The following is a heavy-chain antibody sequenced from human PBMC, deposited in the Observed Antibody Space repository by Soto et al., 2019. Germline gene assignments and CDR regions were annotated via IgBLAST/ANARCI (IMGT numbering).Heavy chain of an antibody. J-gene: IGHJ4*02. D-gene: IGHD2-15*01. V-gene: IGHV3-15*07. CDR2: IKSKTDGGTT. Sequence: EVQLVESGGGLVKPGGSLRLSCAASGFTFSNAWMNWVRQAPGKGLEWVGRIKSKTDGGTTDYAAPVKGRFTISRDDSKNTLYLQMNSLKTEDTAVYYCTTAFLGPRPHCSGGSCYVHWGQGTLVTVSS. CDR1: GFTFSNAW. CDR3: TTAFLGPRPHCSGGSCYVH.